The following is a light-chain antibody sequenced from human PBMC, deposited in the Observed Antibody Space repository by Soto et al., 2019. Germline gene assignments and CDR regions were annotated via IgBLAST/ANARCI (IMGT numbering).Light chain of an antibody. CDR3: SSYTRSSTSYV. V-gene: IGLV2-14*01. CDR1: SSDVGGYNY. J-gene: IGLJ1*01. CDR2: EVS. Sequence: QSVLTQPASVSGSPGQSITISCTGTSSDVGGYNYVSWYQQHPGKAPKLMIYEVSNRPSRVSNRFSGSKSGNTASLTISGLPAEDEADYYCSSYTRSSTSYVFGTGPKLTVL.